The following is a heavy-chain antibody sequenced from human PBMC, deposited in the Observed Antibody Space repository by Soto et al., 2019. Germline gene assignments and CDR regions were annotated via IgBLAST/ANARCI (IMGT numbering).Heavy chain of an antibody. J-gene: IGHJ4*02. D-gene: IGHD1-26*01. CDR3: TRAPVSGSYCFDF. CDR1: GGSVSSGNYY. Sequence: SGTLSLTCTVSGGSVSSGNYYWSLIRQPPGKGLEWIGYIFHTGTTNYNPSLKSRVTISLDTSMNQFSLKLSSVTPADTAVYYCTRAPVSGSYCFDFWGQGTLVTVSS. CDR2: IFHTGTT. V-gene: IGHV4-61*01.